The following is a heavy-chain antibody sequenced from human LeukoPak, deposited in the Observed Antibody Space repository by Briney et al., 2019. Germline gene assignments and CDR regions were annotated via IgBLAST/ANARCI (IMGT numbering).Heavy chain of an antibody. D-gene: IGHD2-2*02. CDR3: ARVGCSDISCYTWFDP. CDR1: GYTFTGYD. CDR2: INPNGGGT. V-gene: IGHV1-2*02. Sequence: GASVKVSCKASGYTFTGYDIHWVRQAPGQGLEWMGWINPNGGGTKYAQRFQGRVTMTRDTSISTAYMELSKLRSDDTAFYYCARVGCSDISCYTWFDPWGQGTLVTVSS. J-gene: IGHJ5*02.